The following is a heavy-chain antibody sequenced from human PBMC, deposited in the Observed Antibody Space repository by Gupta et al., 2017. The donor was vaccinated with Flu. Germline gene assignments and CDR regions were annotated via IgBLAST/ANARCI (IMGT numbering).Heavy chain of an antibody. CDR2: IYYDGTT. D-gene: IGHD3-9*01. J-gene: IGHJ5*02. Sequence: GWVRQPPGKGLGWIATIYYDGTTYYNPSLRSRVTMSVDTSKNQFSRRLRSVTAADTALYYCASHFDGSHFDPWGQGTRVTVSS. CDR3: ASHFDGSHFDP. V-gene: IGHV4-39*01.